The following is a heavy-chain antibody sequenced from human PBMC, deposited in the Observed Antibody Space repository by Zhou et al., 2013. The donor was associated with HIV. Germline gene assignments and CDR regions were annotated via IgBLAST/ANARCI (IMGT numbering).Heavy chain of an antibody. V-gene: IGHV3-74*01. Sequence: EVQLVESGGGLVQPGGSLRLSCVASGFTLSSYWMHWVRQAPGKGPVWVSRINKDGSDLNYADCAKGRFTISRDNAKNTLYLQMNSLRAEDTAVYYCASASPSILTTYPLRGYAYYGMDVWGQGPRSPSP. J-gene: IGHJ6*02. D-gene: IGHD3-10*01. CDR1: GFTLSSYW. CDR2: INKDGSDL. CDR3: ASASPSILTTYPLRGYAYYGMDV.